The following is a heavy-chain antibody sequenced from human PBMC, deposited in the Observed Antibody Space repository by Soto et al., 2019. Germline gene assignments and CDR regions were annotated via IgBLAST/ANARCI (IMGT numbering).Heavy chain of an antibody. CDR1: GFTFGPYW. V-gene: IGHV3-7*01. CDR3: ARPYTVAGSSFWCFDL. CDR2: IKPDGSEK. D-gene: IGHD3-16*01. J-gene: IGHJ2*01. Sequence: ESGGGLVQPGGSLRLSCAASGFTFGPYWMTWVRQAPGKGLEWVAKIKPDGSEKYYVDSVKGRFTISRDNTKTSLYLQMNSLRAEDTAVYYCARPYTVAGSSFWCFDLWGRGTLVTVSS.